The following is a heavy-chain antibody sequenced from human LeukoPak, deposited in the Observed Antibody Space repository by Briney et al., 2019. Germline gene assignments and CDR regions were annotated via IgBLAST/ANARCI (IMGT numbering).Heavy chain of an antibody. CDR3: ARHYYGSGSYKH. V-gene: IGHV4-38-2*02. J-gene: IGHJ4*02. Sequence: SETLSLTCTVSGYSISSGYYWSWIRQPPGKGLEWIGEINHSGSTNYNPSLKSRVTISVDTSKNQFSLKLSSVTAADTAVYYCARHYYGSGSYKHWGQGTLVTVSS. D-gene: IGHD3-10*01. CDR2: INHSGST. CDR1: GYSISSGYY.